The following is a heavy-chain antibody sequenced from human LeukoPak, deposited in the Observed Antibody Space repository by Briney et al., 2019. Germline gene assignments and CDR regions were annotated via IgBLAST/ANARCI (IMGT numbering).Heavy chain of an antibody. CDR1: GFTFSNAW. Sequence: GGSLRLSCAASGFTFSNAWMSWVRQAPGKGLEWVGRIKSKTDGGTTDYAAPVKGRFTISRDDSKNTLYLQMNSLKTEDTAVYYCTTVTLIAVAGPTDYWSQGTLVTVSS. CDR2: IKSKTDGGTT. J-gene: IGHJ4*02. CDR3: TTVTLIAVAGPTDY. D-gene: IGHD6-19*01. V-gene: IGHV3-15*01.